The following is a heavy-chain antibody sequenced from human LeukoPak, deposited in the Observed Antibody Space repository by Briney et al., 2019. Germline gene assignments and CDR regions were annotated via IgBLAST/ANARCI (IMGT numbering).Heavy chain of an antibody. D-gene: IGHD3-22*01. V-gene: IGHV3-23*01. Sequence: GGSLRLSCAASGFTFSNYAMSWVRQAPGKGLEWVSVISGSGGSTYYAGSVKGRFTISRDNSKNTLYLQMNSLRAEDTAVYYCAKDHSGGYYYFDYWGQGTLVTVSS. CDR2: ISGSGGST. CDR3: AKDHSGGYYYFDY. J-gene: IGHJ4*02. CDR1: GFTFSNYA.